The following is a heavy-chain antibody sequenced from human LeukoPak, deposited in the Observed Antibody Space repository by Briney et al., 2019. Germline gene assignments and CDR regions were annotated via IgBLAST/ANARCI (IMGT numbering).Heavy chain of an antibody. D-gene: IGHD3-16*01. CDR1: GDSISTYY. V-gene: IGHV4-59*12. J-gene: IGHJ4*02. CDR3: ATYKYDYVWGNQHFDY. CDR2: INYRGST. Sequence: SETLSLTCTVSGDSISTYYWSWIRQPPGKGLEYIGSINYRGSTYYNPSLKSRVTLSVDTSKNQFSLKLNSVTAADTAVYYCATYKYDYVWGNQHFDYWGQGTLVAVSS.